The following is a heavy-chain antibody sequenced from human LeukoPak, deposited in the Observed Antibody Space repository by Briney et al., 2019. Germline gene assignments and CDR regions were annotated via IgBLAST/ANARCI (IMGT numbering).Heavy chain of an antibody. CDR3: ARGGKQWRGGNYFDS. J-gene: IGHJ4*02. V-gene: IGHV1-3*03. Sequence: VASVKVSCKASGYTFTDYALHWVRQAPGRSLEWMGWITTGRGETRYSQEFQRRITFTRDTSASTVYMDPSDLRSEDTAVYYCARGGKQWRGGNYFDSWGQGTLVAVSS. D-gene: IGHD6-19*01. CDR1: GYTFTDYA. CDR2: ITTGRGET.